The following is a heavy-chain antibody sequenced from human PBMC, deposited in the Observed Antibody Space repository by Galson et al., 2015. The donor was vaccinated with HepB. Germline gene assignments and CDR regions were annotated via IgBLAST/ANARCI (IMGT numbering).Heavy chain of an antibody. CDR3: AKDSTGVYFDS. CDR1: GFTFSNYD. J-gene: IGHJ4*02. Sequence: SLRLSCAASGFTFSNYDMHWVRQAPGKGLEWVAIILYDGSKEYYADSVKGRFTISRDNSKNTVYLVMNSLTAEDTAVYYCAKDSTGVYFDSWGQGTLVTVSS. V-gene: IGHV3-30*18. CDR2: ILYDGSKE. D-gene: IGHD7-27*01.